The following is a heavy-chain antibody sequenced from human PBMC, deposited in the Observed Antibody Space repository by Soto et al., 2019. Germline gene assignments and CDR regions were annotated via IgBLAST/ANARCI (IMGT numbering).Heavy chain of an antibody. CDR3: ARGEHYYDSSGFDY. Sequence: ASVKVSCKASGYSFTIYDINLVRQAPGQGLEWMGWMNPNRGNTGYAQKFQDRVTMTRNTSISTAYMELSSLRSEDTAVYYCARGEHYYDSSGFDYWGQGTLVTVSS. D-gene: IGHD3-22*01. CDR2: MNPNRGNT. V-gene: IGHV1-8*01. CDR1: GYSFTIYD. J-gene: IGHJ4*02.